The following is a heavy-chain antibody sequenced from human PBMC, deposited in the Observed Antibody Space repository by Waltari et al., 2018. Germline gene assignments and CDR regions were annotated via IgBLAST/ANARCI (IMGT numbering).Heavy chain of an antibody. J-gene: IGHJ3*01. CDR3: ARDSGSLFAFVF. CDR2: IYHTGST. Sequence: QVQLQESGPGLVKPSETLSLICSVSGYSLTSGYKWGWIRQSPGKGLEWIGNIYHTGSTYYNPSLASRATLSVDTSKNQFSLMVTSVTAADTAVYYCARDSGSLFAFVFWGQGTMVTVSS. CDR1: GYSLTSGYK. V-gene: IGHV4-38-2*02. D-gene: IGHD6-19*01.